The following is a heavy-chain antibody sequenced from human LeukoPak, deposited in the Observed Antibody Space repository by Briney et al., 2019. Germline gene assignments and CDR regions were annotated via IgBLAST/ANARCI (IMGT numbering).Heavy chain of an antibody. CDR3: ARQETVMAQGRFAFDI. CDR2: IYYSGST. Sequence: SSETLSLTCTVSGGSISSSSYYWGWIRQPPGKGLEWIGSIYYSGSTYYNPSLKSRVTISVDTSKNQFSLKLSSVTAADTAVYYCARQETVMAQGRFAFDIWGQGTVVTVYS. D-gene: IGHD5-18*01. J-gene: IGHJ3*02. CDR1: GGSISSSSYY. V-gene: IGHV4-39*01.